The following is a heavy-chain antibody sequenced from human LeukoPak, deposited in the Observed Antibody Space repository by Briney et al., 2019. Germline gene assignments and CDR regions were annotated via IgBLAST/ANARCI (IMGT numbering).Heavy chain of an antibody. D-gene: IGHD6-13*01. V-gene: IGHV3-23*01. J-gene: IGHJ5*02. Sequence: GGSLRLSCAASGFTFSSYAMSWVRQAPGKGLEWVSAISGSGGSTYYADSVKGRFTISRDNSKNTLYLQMNSLRAEDTAVYYCAGKDSSSWYRLRWFDPWGQGTLVTVSS. CDR2: ISGSGGST. CDR3: AGKDSSSWYRLRWFDP. CDR1: GFTFSSYA.